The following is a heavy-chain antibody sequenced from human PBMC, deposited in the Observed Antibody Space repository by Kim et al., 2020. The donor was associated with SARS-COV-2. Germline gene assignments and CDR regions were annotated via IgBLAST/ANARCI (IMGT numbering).Heavy chain of an antibody. CDR2: INGGNGNA. CDR1: GYTFTSNT. D-gene: IGHD1-26*01. J-gene: IGHJ4*02. V-gene: IGHV1-3*01. CDR3: ARGSEWDLRGMGY. Sequence: ASVKVSCKASGYTFTSNTMHWVRQAPGQRLEWMGRINGGNGNARYSQKFQDRVTITRDTSASTAYMELSSLRSEDTAVYYCARGSEWDLRGMGYWGQGTLVTVAS.